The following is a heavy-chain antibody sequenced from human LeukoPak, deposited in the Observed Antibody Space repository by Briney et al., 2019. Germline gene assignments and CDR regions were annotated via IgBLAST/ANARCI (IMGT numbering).Heavy chain of an antibody. J-gene: IGHJ4*02. CDR1: GGSISSYY. D-gene: IGHD2-2*01. Sequence: SETLSLTCTVSGGSISSYYWSWIRQPPGKGLEWIGYIYYSGSTNYNPSLKSRVTISVDTSKNQFSLKLSSVTAADTAVYYCAKDRRAVPAAIDWGQGTLVTVSS. CDR3: AKDRRAVPAAID. V-gene: IGHV4-59*01. CDR2: IYYSGST.